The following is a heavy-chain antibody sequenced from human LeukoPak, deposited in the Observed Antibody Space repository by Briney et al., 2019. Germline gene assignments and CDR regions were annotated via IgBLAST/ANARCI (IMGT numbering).Heavy chain of an antibody. CDR3: ARSTMGARTTYDY. D-gene: IGHD1-26*01. V-gene: IGHV1-8*01. Sequence: ASVKVSCKASKDTFTIYDVNWVRQATGLGLEWMGWMNPNSGNTGYAQKFQGRVTMTMNSSISTAYMELTSLTSEDTAVYYCARSTMGARTTYDYCGQGTLVTVSS. CDR1: KDTFTIYD. CDR2: MNPNSGNT. J-gene: IGHJ4*02.